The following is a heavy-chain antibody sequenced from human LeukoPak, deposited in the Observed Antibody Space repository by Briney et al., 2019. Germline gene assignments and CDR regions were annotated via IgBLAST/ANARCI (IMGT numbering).Heavy chain of an antibody. Sequence: SETLSLTCAVSGGSISDHNWWSWVRQPPGKVLEWIGSIKYRGNTYYNPSLKSRVTISIDTSKNQFSLKLRSVTAADTAVYYCARVSDYGGNYIDYWGQGTLVTVSS. V-gene: IGHV4-4*02. CDR1: GGSISDHNW. D-gene: IGHD4-23*01. CDR2: IKYRGNT. J-gene: IGHJ4*02. CDR3: ARVSDYGGNYIDY.